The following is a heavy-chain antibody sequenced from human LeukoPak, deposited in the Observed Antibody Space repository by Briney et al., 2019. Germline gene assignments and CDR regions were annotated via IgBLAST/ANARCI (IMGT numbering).Heavy chain of an antibody. D-gene: IGHD1-1*01. V-gene: IGHV1-18*01. CDR3: ARGKTIDY. Sequence: ASVNVFCKVPDYMLTSFGVSWVRQAPGQGLEWIGWSIGYSGKANYAQKLQDRITMTTDLSTSTVYMELKSLTSDDTAIYYCARGKTIDYWGQGTLVTVSS. CDR1: DYMLTSFG. CDR2: SIGYSGKA. J-gene: IGHJ4*02.